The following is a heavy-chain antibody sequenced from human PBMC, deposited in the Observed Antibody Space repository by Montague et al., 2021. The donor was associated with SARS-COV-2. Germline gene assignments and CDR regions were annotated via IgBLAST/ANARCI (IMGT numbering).Heavy chain of an antibody. Sequence: SETLSLTCAVSGGSFSDYSWNWICQPHGTGMELKGEINHSGITKYNPTLSRRVTITVEVSTNQISLKLTPVSAAATAVYYCARGRVEIIMRVVVFTGGIYYFDSWCQGTLVTVSS. V-gene: IGHV4-34*01. D-gene: IGHD3-22*01. CDR1: GGSFSDYS. J-gene: IGHJ4*02. CDR2: INHSGIT. CDR3: ARGRVEIIMRVVVFTGGIYYFDS.